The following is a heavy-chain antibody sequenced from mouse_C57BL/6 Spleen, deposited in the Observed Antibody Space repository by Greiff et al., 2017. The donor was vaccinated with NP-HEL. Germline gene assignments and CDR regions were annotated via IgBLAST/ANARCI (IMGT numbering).Heavy chain of an antibody. D-gene: IGHD2-2*01. J-gene: IGHJ2*01. Sequence: QVQLQQSGAELVRPGASVTLSCKASGYTFTDYEMHWVKQTPVHGLEWIGAIDPETGGTAYNQKFKGKAILTADKSSSTAYMELRSLTTEDSAVYYCTIGYDVAFDYWGQGTTLTVSS. CDR2: IDPETGGT. CDR3: TIGYDVAFDY. CDR1: GYTFTDYE. V-gene: IGHV1-15*01.